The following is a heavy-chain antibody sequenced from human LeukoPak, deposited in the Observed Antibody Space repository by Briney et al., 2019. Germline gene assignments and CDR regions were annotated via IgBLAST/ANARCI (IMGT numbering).Heavy chain of an antibody. CDR3: ARDEDGSGPRGDY. J-gene: IGHJ4*02. CDR1: GFTLSSYW. D-gene: IGHD3-10*01. CDR2: IKQDGTEK. V-gene: IGHV3-7*01. Sequence: GGSLRLSCAASGFTLSSYWMSGVRQAPGKGLEWVANIKQDGTEKYYVDSVTGRFTISRDNAKNSLYLQMNSLRAEDTAVYYCARDEDGSGPRGDYWGQGTLVTVSS.